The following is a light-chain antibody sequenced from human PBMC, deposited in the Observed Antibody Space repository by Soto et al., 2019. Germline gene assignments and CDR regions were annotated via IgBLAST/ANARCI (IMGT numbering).Light chain of an antibody. V-gene: IGKV3-11*01. CDR3: QQRSNRPLT. CDR1: QSVNSN. J-gene: IGKJ4*01. CDR2: DAS. Sequence: EIVLTQSPATLSLSPGERATLSCRASQSVNSNLAWYQQKRGQAPRLLIYDASNRATGIPARFSGSGSGTDFTLTISSLEPEDFVVYYCQQRSNRPLTFGGGTKVEIK.